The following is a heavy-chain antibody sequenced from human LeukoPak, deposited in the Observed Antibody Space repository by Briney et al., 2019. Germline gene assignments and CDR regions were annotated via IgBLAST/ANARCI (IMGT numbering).Heavy chain of an antibody. Sequence: GGSLRLSCAASGFTFSSYAMSWVRQAPGKGLEWVANIKQDGSEKYYVDSVKGRFTISRDNAKNSLYLQMNSLRAEDTAVYYCARAGWLQIAFDYWGQGTLVTVSS. V-gene: IGHV3-7*01. CDR1: GFTFSSYA. J-gene: IGHJ4*02. CDR2: IKQDGSEK. D-gene: IGHD5-24*01. CDR3: ARAGWLQIAFDY.